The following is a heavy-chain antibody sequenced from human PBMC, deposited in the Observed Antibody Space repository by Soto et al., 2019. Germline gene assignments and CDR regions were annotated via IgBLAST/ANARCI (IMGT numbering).Heavy chain of an antibody. Sequence: VASVKVSCKASGYTFTGYYMHWVRQAPGQGLEWMGWINPNSGGTNYAQKFQGWVTMTRDTSISTAYMELSRRRSDDTAVYYCARDDDRNRGGVGTVTINGMVGWGQGTTVSVAS. J-gene: IGHJ6*02. CDR3: ARDDDRNRGGVGTVTINGMVG. D-gene: IGHD4-17*01. CDR2: INPNSGGT. CDR1: GYTFTGYY. V-gene: IGHV1-2*04.